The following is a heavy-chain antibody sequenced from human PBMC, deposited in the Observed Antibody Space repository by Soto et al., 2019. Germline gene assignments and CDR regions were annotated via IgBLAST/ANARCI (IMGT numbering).Heavy chain of an antibody. V-gene: IGHV4-34*12. CDR3: ARRYGWLYFDY. CDR1: GGSFSGYY. CDR2: IFYSGST. Sequence: SETLSLTCAVHGGSFSGYYWDWIRQPPGKGLEWIGTIFYSGSTYYNPSLKSRVTISVDTSKNQFSLRLISVTAADTALYYCARRYGWLYFDYWGQGSLVTVSS. J-gene: IGHJ4*02. D-gene: IGHD6-19*01.